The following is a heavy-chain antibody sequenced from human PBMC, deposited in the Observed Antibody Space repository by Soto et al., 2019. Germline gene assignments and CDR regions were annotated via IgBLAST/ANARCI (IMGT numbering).Heavy chain of an antibody. Sequence: QITLKESGPTLVKSTQTLTLTCTFSGFSLTSPAVGVNWIRQPPGKALEWLALIYWDDDKQYSPSLKSRLTITKDTSKNQVVLTMTNMDPVDTATYYCAHGSGWLSDYWGQGTLVTVSS. CDR2: IYWDDDK. J-gene: IGHJ4*02. D-gene: IGHD6-19*01. CDR3: AHGSGWLSDY. CDR1: GFSLTSPAVG. V-gene: IGHV2-5*02.